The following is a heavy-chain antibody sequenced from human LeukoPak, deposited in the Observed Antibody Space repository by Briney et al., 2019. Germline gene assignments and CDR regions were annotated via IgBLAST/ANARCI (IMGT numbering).Heavy chain of an antibody. Sequence: PSETLSLTCRASGASTSDKYWSWIRQSPGRTLEWIGHIYNGRNTKYNPSLTSRVTTSVHTSNNQFSLILTAVTAADTAMYYCPQTPGWPGFDFWGPGALVTVSS. V-gene: IGHV4-59*08. J-gene: IGHJ4*02. D-gene: IGHD6-19*01. CDR3: PQTPGWPGFDF. CDR1: GASTSDKY. CDR2: IYNGRNT.